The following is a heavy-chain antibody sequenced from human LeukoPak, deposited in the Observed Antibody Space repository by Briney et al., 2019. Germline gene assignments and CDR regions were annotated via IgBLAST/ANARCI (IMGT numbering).Heavy chain of an antibody. D-gene: IGHD2-15*01. CDR1: GYSFTSYW. V-gene: IGHV5-51*01. Sequence: GESLKISCKGSGYSFTSYWIGWVRQMPGKGLEWMGIIYPGDSDTRYSPSFQGQVTISADKSISTAYLQWSSLKASDTAMYYCARGIGGYCSGGSCYRVVAFDIWGQGTMVTVSS. CDR2: IYPGDSDT. CDR3: ARGIGGYCSGGSCYRVVAFDI. J-gene: IGHJ3*02.